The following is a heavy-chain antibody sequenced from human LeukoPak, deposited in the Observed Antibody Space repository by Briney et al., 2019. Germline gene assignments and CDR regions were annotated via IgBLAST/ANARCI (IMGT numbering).Heavy chain of an antibody. J-gene: IGHJ1*01. Sequence: PGGSLRLSCAASGFTFSGYAMSWVRQVPGKGLEWVSGISGSGGSTFYADSVRGRFTISRDNSKNTLYLQMNSLRAEDTAVYYCAKDSSSWPEYFQHWGQVTLVTVSS. V-gene: IGHV3-23*01. CDR3: AKDSSSWPEYFQH. D-gene: IGHD6-13*01. CDR2: ISGSGGST. CDR1: GFTFSGYA.